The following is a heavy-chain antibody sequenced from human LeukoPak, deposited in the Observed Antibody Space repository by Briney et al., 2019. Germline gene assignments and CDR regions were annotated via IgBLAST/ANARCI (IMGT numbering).Heavy chain of an antibody. Sequence: PGGSLRLSCAASGFLFSNYWMIWVRQAPGKGLEWVANIKEDGSEKYYVDSVKGRFTISRDNAKNSVYLQMYSLRVEDTAVYYCTRGGQWLARGSSNWFDPWGQGTLVTVSS. D-gene: IGHD6-19*01. CDR3: TRGGQWLARGSSNWFDP. J-gene: IGHJ5*02. CDR2: IKEDGSEK. CDR1: GFLFSNYW. V-gene: IGHV3-7*05.